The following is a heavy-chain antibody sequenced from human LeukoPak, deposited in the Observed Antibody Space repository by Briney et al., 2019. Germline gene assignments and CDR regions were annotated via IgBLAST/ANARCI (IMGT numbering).Heavy chain of an antibody. D-gene: IGHD6-19*01. CDR1: GFTFSSYS. CDR2: ISSSSSYI. Sequence: RSGGSLRLSCAASGFTFSSYSMNWVRQAPGKGLGWVSSISSSSSYIYYADSVKGRFTISRDNAKNSLYLQMNSLRAEDTAVYYCAREQWLTPSVVDYWGQGTLVTVSS. CDR3: AREQWLTPSVVDY. J-gene: IGHJ4*02. V-gene: IGHV3-21*01.